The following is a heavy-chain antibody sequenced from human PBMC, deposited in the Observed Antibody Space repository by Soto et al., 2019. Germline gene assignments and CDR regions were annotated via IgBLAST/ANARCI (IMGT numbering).Heavy chain of an antibody. Sequence: QVQLVESGGGVVQPGRSLRLSCAASGFTFSSYGMHWVRQAPGKGLECVAVISYDGSNKYYADSVKGRFTISRDNSKNTLYLQMNSLRAEDTAVYYCAKYDYGADDYYYYMDVWGKGPTVTVSS. CDR1: GFTFSSYG. CDR2: ISYDGSNK. V-gene: IGHV3-30*18. J-gene: IGHJ6*03. D-gene: IGHD4-17*01. CDR3: AKYDYGADDYYYYMDV.